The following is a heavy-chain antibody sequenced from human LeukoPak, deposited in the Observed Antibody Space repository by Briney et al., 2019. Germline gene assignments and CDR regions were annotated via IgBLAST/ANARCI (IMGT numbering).Heavy chain of an antibody. V-gene: IGHV1-69*06. J-gene: IGHJ4*02. Sequence: ASVKVSCKASGGTFSRYAMSWVRQAPGQGLEWMGEIIPIFGTANYAQKFQGRVTITADKSTNTAYLEISSLTSDDTAVYYCARCSPGDSSNFYAVLQYWGQGTQVTVST. D-gene: IGHD3-22*01. CDR2: IIPIFGTA. CDR3: ARCSPGDSSNFYAVLQY. CDR1: GGTFSRYA.